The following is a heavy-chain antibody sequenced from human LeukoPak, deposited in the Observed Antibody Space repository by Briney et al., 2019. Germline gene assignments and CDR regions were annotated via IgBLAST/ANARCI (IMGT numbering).Heavy chain of an antibody. CDR1: AGPMRRHY. J-gene: IGHJ3*02. CDR2: IYYSGTT. V-gene: IGHV4-59*11. D-gene: IGHD3-22*01. CDR3: ARLLNNDSSGDPDTFDM. Sequence: SETLSLTCTVSAGPMRRHYWRWIRQPPGKGLEWMGFIYYSGTTRYKPSLQSRVTKSAGPSKNQSSLKLTSVTAADTAVYYCARLLNNDSSGDPDTFDMWGQGTMVTVSS.